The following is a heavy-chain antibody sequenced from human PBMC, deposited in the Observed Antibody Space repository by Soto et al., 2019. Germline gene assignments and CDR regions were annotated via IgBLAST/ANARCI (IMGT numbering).Heavy chain of an antibody. CDR3: ARGLFYYDSSGSHYGMDV. CDR2: MNPNSGNT. V-gene: IGHV1-8*01. J-gene: IGHJ6*02. D-gene: IGHD3-22*01. Sequence: EASVKVSCKASGYTFTSYDINWVRQATGQGLEWMGWMNPNSGNTGYAQKFQGRVTMTRNTSISTAYMELSSLRSEDTAVYYCARGLFYYDSSGSHYGMDVWGQGTTVTVSS. CDR1: GYTFTSYD.